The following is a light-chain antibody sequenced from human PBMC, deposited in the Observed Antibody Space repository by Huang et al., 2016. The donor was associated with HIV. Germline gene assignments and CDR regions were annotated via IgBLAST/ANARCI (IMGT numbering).Light chain of an antibody. V-gene: IGKV3-15*01. Sequence: EIVMTQSPATLSVSPGERATLSCRASQSVSSNLAWYQQKPGQAPRLLIYSASTRVTGILARFSGIVSGKEFTLTLSSLQSEDFAVYYCQQYDTWPRGTFGQGTKVEVK. CDR2: SAS. CDR1: QSVSSN. J-gene: IGKJ1*01. CDR3: QQYDTWPRGT.